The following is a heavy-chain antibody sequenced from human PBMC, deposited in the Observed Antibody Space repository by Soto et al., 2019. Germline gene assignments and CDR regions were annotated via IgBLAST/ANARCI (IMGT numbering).Heavy chain of an antibody. Sequence: EVQLVESGGGLVQPGGSLRLSCAASGFTFSSYDMHWVRQATGKGLEWVSGIGSTGDTYYPGSVKGRFTISRENAKNSWYLQMNSLRAGDTAVYYCARGHYGDYYFDYWGQGTLVTVSS. CDR2: IGSTGDT. J-gene: IGHJ4*02. CDR1: GFTFSSYD. D-gene: IGHD4-17*01. CDR3: ARGHYGDYYFDY. V-gene: IGHV3-13*04.